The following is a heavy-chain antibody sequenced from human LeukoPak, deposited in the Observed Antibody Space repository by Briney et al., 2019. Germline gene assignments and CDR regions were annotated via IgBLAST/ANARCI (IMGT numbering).Heavy chain of an antibody. CDR2: ISYDGSNK. D-gene: IGHD2-8*01. Sequence: GGSLRLSCAASGFTFSSYGMHWVRQAPGKGLEWVAVISYDGSNKYYADSVKGRFSISRDSYKNILYLQMNSLRAEDTAVYYCAKDRCSNGIGCYYYYMDVWGKGTTVTISS. CDR1: GFTFSSYG. V-gene: IGHV3-30*18. J-gene: IGHJ6*03. CDR3: AKDRCSNGIGCYYYYMDV.